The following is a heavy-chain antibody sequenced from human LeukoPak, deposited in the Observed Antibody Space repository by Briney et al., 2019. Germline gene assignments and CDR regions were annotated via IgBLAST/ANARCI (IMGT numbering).Heavy chain of an antibody. V-gene: IGHV3-64*01. Sequence: PGGSLRLSCAASGFTFSSYAMHWVRQAPGKGLEYVSAISSNGGSTYYANSVKGRFTISRDNSKNSLYLQMGSLRAEDTAVYYCARDNYSSGWEGYWGQGTLVTVSS. CDR2: ISSNGGST. D-gene: IGHD6-19*01. CDR3: ARDNYSSGWEGY. CDR1: GFTFSSYA. J-gene: IGHJ4*02.